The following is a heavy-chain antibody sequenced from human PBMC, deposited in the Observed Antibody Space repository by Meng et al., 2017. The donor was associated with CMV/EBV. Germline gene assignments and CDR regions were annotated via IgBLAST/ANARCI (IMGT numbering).Heavy chain of an antibody. J-gene: IGHJ5*02. CDR2: IYYSGST. CDR1: GGSISSSSYY. Sequence: SETLSLTCTVSGGSISSSSYYWGWIRQPPGKGLEWIGSIYYSGSTYYNPSLKSRVTISVDTSKNQFSLKLSSVTAADTAVYYCARENYDFWSGYSSHNWFDPWGQGTLVTGLL. D-gene: IGHD3-3*01. V-gene: IGHV4-39*07. CDR3: ARENYDFWSGYSSHNWFDP.